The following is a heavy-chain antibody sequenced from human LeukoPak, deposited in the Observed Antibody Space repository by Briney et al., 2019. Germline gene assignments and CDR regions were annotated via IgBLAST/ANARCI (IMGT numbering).Heavy chain of an antibody. CDR2: ITSSGTYI. D-gene: IGHD3-10*02. V-gene: IGHV3-21*01. CDR3: AELGITMIGGV. Sequence: GGSLRLSCATSGFTFNNYNMNWVRQAPGRALEWVSSITSSGTYIFYADSVTGRFTISRDNAKNSLYLQMNSLRAEDTAVYYCAELGITMIGGVWGKGTTVTISS. CDR1: GFTFNNYN. J-gene: IGHJ6*04.